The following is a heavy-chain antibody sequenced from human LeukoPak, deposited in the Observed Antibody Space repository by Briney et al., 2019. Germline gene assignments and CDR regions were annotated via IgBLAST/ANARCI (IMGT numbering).Heavy chain of an antibody. D-gene: IGHD6-13*01. Sequence: ASVKVSCKSSGYSFTSYGISLERQAPGQGLEWMGWISASNGKTNYAQNLQGRVTMTADTSTNTAYMELRSLRSDDTAVYYCARGRLIVAVGDYWGQGTLVTVSS. CDR2: ISASNGKT. CDR3: ARGRLIVAVGDY. J-gene: IGHJ4*02. V-gene: IGHV1-18*01. CDR1: GYSFTSYG.